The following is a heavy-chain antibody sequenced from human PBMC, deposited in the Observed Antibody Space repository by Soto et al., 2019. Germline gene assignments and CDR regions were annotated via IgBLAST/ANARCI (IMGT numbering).Heavy chain of an antibody. CDR1: VFTCSSYS. J-gene: IGHJ4*02. D-gene: IGHD1-26*01. Sequence: GGSVRLSCSASVFTCSSYSMNWFRQAPGKGLEWVSSISSSSSYIYYADSVKGRFTISRDNAKNSLYLQMNSLRAEDTAVYYCGRGSPERGFDYWGQGTLVTVSS. CDR2: ISSSSSYI. V-gene: IGHV3-21*01. CDR3: GRGSPERGFDY.